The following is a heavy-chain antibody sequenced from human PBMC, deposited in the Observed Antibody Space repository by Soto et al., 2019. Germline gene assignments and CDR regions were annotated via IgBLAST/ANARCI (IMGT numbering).Heavy chain of an antibody. CDR2: INISATTI. J-gene: IGHJ4*02. CDR3: VREKDNRHDF. Sequence: EVQLVESGGGLVQPGGSLRLSCVGSGFIFSNYALNWVRQVPGKGPEWVSYINISATTIYYADSVKGRFSIARDNAKNSLYLQMNGLRDEDTALYYCVREKDNRHDFWGQGTLVTVSS. D-gene: IGHD2-15*01. V-gene: IGHV3-48*02. CDR1: GFIFSNYA.